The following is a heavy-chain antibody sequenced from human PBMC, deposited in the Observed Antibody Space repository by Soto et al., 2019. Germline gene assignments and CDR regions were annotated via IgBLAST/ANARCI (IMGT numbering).Heavy chain of an antibody. Sequence: SETLSLTCNVSGFSIRTGDYWAWIRQPPGKGLEWIGSLFHSGLVYYNPSLKGRVTISADTSNNQFSLRLKSVTAADTAVYFCARDRPEDAFDIWGQGTMVTVSS. CDR2: LFHSGLV. CDR3: ARDRPEDAFDI. J-gene: IGHJ3*02. V-gene: IGHV4-38-2*02. CDR1: GFSIRTGDY.